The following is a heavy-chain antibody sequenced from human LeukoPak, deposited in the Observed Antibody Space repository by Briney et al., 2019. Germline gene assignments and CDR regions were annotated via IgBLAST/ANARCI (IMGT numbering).Heavy chain of an antibody. CDR3: ARTDYDSSGYYHYFDY. D-gene: IGHD3-22*01. V-gene: IGHV4-39*01. CDR2: SNYGGIT. CDR1: GGSVSRSSSY. Sequence: SETLSLTCAVSGGSVSRSSSYWGWIRQPPGKGLECIGSSNYGGITYYNPSLKSRVTISVDTSKNQFSLKLSSVTAADTAVYYCARTDYDSSGYYHYFDYWGQGTLVTVSS. J-gene: IGHJ4*02.